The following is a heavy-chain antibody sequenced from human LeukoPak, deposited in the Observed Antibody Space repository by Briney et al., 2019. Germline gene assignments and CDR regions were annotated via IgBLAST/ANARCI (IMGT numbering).Heavy chain of an antibody. D-gene: IGHD2-15*01. CDR2: IYYSGST. Sequence: SETLSLTCTVSGGSISSYYWSWIRQPPGKGLGWIGYIYYSGSTNYNPSLKSRVTIAVDTSKNQFSLKLSSVTATDTAVYYCARHNYCSGGSCHFDYWGQGTLVTVSS. V-gene: IGHV4-59*08. CDR1: GGSISSYY. CDR3: ARHNYCSGGSCHFDY. J-gene: IGHJ4*02.